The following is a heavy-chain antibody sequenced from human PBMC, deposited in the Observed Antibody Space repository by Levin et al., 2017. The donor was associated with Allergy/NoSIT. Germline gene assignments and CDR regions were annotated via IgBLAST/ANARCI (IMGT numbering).Heavy chain of an antibody. CDR3: AKDTSSYNWYFDF. J-gene: IGHJ2*01. Sequence: GGSLRLSCAASGFTFSSYAMSWVRQAPGKGLEWVSAIRPSGDTTYYTDSVKGRFTISRDNSKNTLYLQMSSLRDEDTALYYCAKDTSSYNWYFDFWGRGTPVTVSS. CDR1: GFTFSSYA. CDR2: IRPSGDTT. V-gene: IGHV3-23*01. D-gene: IGHD2-2*01.